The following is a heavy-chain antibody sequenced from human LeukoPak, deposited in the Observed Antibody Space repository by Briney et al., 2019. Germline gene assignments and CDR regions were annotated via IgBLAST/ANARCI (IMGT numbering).Heavy chain of an antibody. V-gene: IGHV3-48*02. J-gene: IGHJ4*02. D-gene: IGHD1-26*01. CDR1: GFTFSTYS. CDR2: ISGSSTTI. Sequence: GGSLRLSCAASGFTFSTYSMSWVRQAPGKGLEWVAYISGSSTTIYYSDSLKGRFTISRDNAKNSLYLQMNGLRDDDTAVYYCAREGGFDSWGQGTLVTVSS. CDR3: AREGGFDS.